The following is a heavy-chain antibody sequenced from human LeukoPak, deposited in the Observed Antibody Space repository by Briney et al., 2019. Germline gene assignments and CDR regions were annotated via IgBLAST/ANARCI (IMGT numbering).Heavy chain of an antibody. D-gene: IGHD3-16*01. CDR3: ARVLGAYSNVYGPDFDY. Sequence: GGSLRLSCAASGFTFYIYWMTWVRQAPGKGLEWVANIRKGGSEIYYADSVRGRFTISRDNAKNSLYLQMNSLRAEGTAVYYCARVLGAYSNVYGPDFDYWGQGTLVTVSS. CDR1: GFTFYIYW. V-gene: IGHV3-7*01. J-gene: IGHJ4*02. CDR2: IRKGGSEI.